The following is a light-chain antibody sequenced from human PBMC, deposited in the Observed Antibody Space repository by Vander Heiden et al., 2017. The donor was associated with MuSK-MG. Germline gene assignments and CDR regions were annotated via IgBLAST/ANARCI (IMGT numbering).Light chain of an antibody. V-gene: IGKV1-39*01. CDR1: QSISTY. CDR2: AAS. CDR3: QQSDSVPLT. J-gene: IGKJ4*01. Sequence: DIQMTQSPSSLSASVGDRVSITCRASQSISTYLNWYQQRPGQAPKLLIYAASSLQSGVLSRFRGSGSGTDFTLTISSLQPEDFAIYYCQQSDSVPLTFGGGTMVDIK.